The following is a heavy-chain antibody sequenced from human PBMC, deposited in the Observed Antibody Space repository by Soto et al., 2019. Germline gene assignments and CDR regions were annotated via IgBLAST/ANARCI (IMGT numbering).Heavy chain of an antibody. Sequence: PSETLSLTCTVSGGSISSYYWSWIRQPPGKGLEWIGYIYYSGSTNYNPSLKSRVTISVDTSKNQFSLKLSSVTAADTAVYYCARHRRYGELDYWGQGTLVTVSS. V-gene: IGHV4-59*08. J-gene: IGHJ4*02. D-gene: IGHD4-17*01. CDR3: ARHRRYGELDY. CDR2: IYYSGST. CDR1: GGSISSYY.